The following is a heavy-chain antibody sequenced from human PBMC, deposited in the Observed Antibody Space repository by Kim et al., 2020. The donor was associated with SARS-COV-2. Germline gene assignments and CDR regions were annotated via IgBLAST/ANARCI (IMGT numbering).Heavy chain of an antibody. V-gene: IGHV4-34*01. CDR3: ARGHIVVVPAARRGAFDI. D-gene: IGHD2-2*01. J-gene: IGHJ3*02. Sequence: RRVTISVDTSKNQFSLKLSSVTAADTAVYYCARGHIVVVPAARRGAFDIWGQGTMVTVSS.